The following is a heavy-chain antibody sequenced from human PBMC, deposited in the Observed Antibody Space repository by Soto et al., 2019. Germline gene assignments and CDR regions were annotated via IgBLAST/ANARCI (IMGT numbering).Heavy chain of an antibody. Sequence: QVQLVQSGAEVKKPGSSVKVSCKTSGGTFSNFPITWVRQAPGQGLEWIGGIIPMFDSANYAQKFQDRVTITADTSTNTGFLDLDNLRSDNTAVYFCATPGSAVAHSAPSGFGPWGQGTLVIVSS. D-gene: IGHD6-19*01. CDR1: GGTFSNFP. CDR3: ATPGSAVAHSAPSGFGP. J-gene: IGHJ5*02. V-gene: IGHV1-69*06. CDR2: IIPMFDSA.